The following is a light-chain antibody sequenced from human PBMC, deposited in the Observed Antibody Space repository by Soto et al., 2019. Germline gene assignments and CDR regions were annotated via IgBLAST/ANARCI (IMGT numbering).Light chain of an antibody. J-gene: IGKJ4*01. V-gene: IGKV3-20*01. CDR1: QRVSGSN. CDR3: HYYGSSPLP. Sequence: EILLTQSPGTLSLSPGERATLSCRASQRVSGSNVAWYQQKPGQAPTLLIYGASKRTTGVPDRFSGSGSGTDFSLTITRLEPEDLAVYYCHYYGSSPLPFGGGTKVEIK. CDR2: GAS.